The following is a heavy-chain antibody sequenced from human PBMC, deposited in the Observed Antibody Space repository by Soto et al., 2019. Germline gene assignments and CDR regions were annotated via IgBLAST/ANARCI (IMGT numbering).Heavy chain of an antibody. CDR2: IYHGEST. V-gene: IGHV4-30-4*01. CDR1: GASVTRPEPY. D-gene: IGHD2-15*01. J-gene: IGHJ5*02. Sequence: PLETLFLTCSVSGASVTRPEPYWTWLGQSPGKGLDWVGHIYHGESTPYNPSLKGRRTVSLDTSKNQFSLKLTSVTAADTAVYFCARGRYCLMGDYFPNGFDPWGQGTLVTVS. CDR3: ARGRYCLMGDYFPNGFDP.